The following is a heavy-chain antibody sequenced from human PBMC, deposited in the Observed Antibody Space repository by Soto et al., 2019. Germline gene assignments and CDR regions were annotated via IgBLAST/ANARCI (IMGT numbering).Heavy chain of an antibody. D-gene: IGHD4-17*01. V-gene: IGHV3-9*01. CDR3: ANALGAVTTGNTDY. CDR2: ISWNSGSI. CDR1: GFTFDDYA. Sequence: EVQLVESGGGLVQPGRSLRLSCAASGFTFDDYAMHWVRQAPGKGLEWVSGISWNSGSIGYADSVKGRFTISRDNAKNSLYLQKNSLRAEDTALYYCANALGAVTTGNTDYWGQGTLVTVSS. J-gene: IGHJ4*02.